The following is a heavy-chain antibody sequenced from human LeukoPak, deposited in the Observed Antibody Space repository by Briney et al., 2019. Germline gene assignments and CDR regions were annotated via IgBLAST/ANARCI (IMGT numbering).Heavy chain of an antibody. V-gene: IGHV3-20*04. Sequence: GGSLRLSCAASGFTFDDYGMSWVRQAPGKGLEWVSGINWNGGSTGHADSVKGRFTISRDNAKNSLYLQMNSLRAEDTALYYCARVIQYYYDSKGYFDYWGQGTLVTVSS. CDR1: GFTFDDYG. CDR3: ARVIQYYYDSKGYFDY. D-gene: IGHD3-22*01. J-gene: IGHJ4*02. CDR2: INWNGGST.